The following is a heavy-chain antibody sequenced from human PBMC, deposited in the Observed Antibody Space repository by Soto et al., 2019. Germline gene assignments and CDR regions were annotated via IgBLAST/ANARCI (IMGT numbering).Heavy chain of an antibody. J-gene: IGHJ4*02. Sequence: SQTLSLTCVISGDSLSTNGVAWNWIRQSPSRGLEWLGRAYYRSSWYNDYATSVESRITINLDTSKNQFSLQLDSVTPEDTAVYFCARGSHSSFDYWGQGTVVTAPQ. V-gene: IGHV6-1*01. CDR1: GDSLSTNGVA. CDR3: ARGSHSSFDY. CDR2: AYYRSSWYN. D-gene: IGHD6-19*01.